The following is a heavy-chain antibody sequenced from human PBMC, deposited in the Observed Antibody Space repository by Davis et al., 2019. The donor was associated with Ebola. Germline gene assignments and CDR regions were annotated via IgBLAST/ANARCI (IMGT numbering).Heavy chain of an antibody. CDR1: GFTFSNAW. D-gene: IGHD2-8*01. Sequence: GGSLRLSCAASGFTFSNAWMSWVRQAPGKGLEWVSLIYSGGSTYYADSVKGRFTLSRDNSKNTLYLQMNNLRAEDTAVYYCARDGEYCTNGICSTYFDNWGQGTLVTVSS. CDR2: IYSGGST. CDR3: ARDGEYCTNGICSTYFDN. V-gene: IGHV3-66*01. J-gene: IGHJ4*02.